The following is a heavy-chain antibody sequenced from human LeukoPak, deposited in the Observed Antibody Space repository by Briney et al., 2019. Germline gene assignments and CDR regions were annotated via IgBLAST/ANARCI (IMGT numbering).Heavy chain of an antibody. Sequence: SETLSLTCAVYGGSFSGYYWSWIRQPPGKGLEWIGEINHSGSTNYNPSLKSRVTISVDTSKNQFSQKLSSVTAADTAVYYCASSSQAASGYYFPAYMDVWGKGTTVTVSS. CDR2: INHSGST. D-gene: IGHD3-3*01. V-gene: IGHV4-34*01. J-gene: IGHJ6*03. CDR3: ASSSQAASGYYFPAYMDV. CDR1: GGSFSGYY.